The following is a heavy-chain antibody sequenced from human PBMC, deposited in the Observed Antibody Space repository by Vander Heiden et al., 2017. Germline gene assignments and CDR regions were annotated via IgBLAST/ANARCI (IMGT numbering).Heavy chain of an antibody. J-gene: IGHJ5*02. V-gene: IGHV4-34*01. CDR1: GGSFSGYY. Sequence: QVQLQQWGAGRLKPSETLSLTCAVYGGSFSGYYWSWIRQPPGKGVEWIGEFKHSASTNYTPSLKSRVTISVDTSKNQFSLKLSSVTAADTAVYYCARGRRFNERYSSSWYGWFDPWGQGTLVTVSS. D-gene: IGHD6-13*01. CDR3: ARGRRFNERYSSSWYGWFDP. CDR2: FKHSAST.